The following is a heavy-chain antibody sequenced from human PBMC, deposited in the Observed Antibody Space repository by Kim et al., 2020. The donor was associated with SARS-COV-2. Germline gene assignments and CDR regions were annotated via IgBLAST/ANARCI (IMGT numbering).Heavy chain of an antibody. CDR2: IYPGDSDT. J-gene: IGHJ6*02. CDR3: ARQGPGDCSGGSCYSPYYYSVMDV. Sequence: GESLKISCKGSGYSFTSYWIGWVRQMPGKGLEWMGIIYPGDSDTRYSPSFQGQVTISADKSISTAYLQWSSLKASDTAMYYCARQGPGDCSGGSCYSPYYYSVMDVWGQGTTVTVSS. CDR1: GYSFTSYW. V-gene: IGHV5-51*01. D-gene: IGHD2-15*01.